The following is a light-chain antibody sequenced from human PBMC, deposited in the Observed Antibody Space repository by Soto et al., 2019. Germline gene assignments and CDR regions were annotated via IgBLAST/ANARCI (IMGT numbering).Light chain of an antibody. CDR3: QSYDSSLSGFYV. CDR1: SSNIGADYD. J-gene: IGLJ1*01. Sequence: QSVLTQPPLVSGARGQRVTIPCTGSSSNIGADYDVHWYQQLPGTAPKLLIYDNNNRPSGVPDRFSGSKSGTSASLGITGLQAEDEADYYCQSYDSSLSGFYVFGTGTNVTVL. V-gene: IGLV1-40*01. CDR2: DNN.